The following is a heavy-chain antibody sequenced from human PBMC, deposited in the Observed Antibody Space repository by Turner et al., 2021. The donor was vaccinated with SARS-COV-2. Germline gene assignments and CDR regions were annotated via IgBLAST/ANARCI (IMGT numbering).Heavy chain of an antibody. Sequence: QVQLVESGGGVVQPGRSLTLPCAASGFTFSTYGMHWVRQAPGKGLEWVAVISYDGTNKYYLDSVRGRFTISRDNSKNTLYLQMNSLRADDTAVFYCAKQRDGYNSPFDYWGQGALVSVSS. CDR3: AKQRDGYNSPFDY. J-gene: IGHJ4*02. CDR2: ISYDGTNK. D-gene: IGHD1-1*01. CDR1: GFTFSTYG. V-gene: IGHV3-30*18.